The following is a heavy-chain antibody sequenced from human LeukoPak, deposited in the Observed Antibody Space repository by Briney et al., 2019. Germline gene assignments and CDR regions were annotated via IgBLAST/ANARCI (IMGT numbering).Heavy chain of an antibody. CDR1: GFTFRSYG. Sequence: PGRFLRLSCAASGFTFRSYGMHWVRQAPGKGLEWVALISYDESNKYYADSVKGRFTVSRDNSKNTLYLQMNSLRPEDTAVYYCAKDGNYYDLVPDAFDIWGQGTMVTVSS. CDR2: ISYDESNK. V-gene: IGHV3-30*18. J-gene: IGHJ3*02. D-gene: IGHD3-22*01. CDR3: AKDGNYYDLVPDAFDI.